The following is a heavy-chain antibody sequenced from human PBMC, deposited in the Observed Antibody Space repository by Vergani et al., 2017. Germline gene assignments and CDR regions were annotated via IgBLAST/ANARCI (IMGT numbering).Heavy chain of an antibody. V-gene: IGHV4-61*02. CDR3: GRGKPYVDFDI. D-gene: IGHD1-14*01. J-gene: IGHJ3*02. CDR2: IHTNGVI. CDR1: GGSFNSGSYY. Sequence: QVQLQESGPGLVKPSQTLSLTCTVSGGSFNSGSYYWSWLRQPAGKRLEWIGRIHTNGVIHYNPSLNSRATISEDTAPNQISLKLTSVTATDTAIYFCGRGKPYVDFDIWGQGRMLTVSS.